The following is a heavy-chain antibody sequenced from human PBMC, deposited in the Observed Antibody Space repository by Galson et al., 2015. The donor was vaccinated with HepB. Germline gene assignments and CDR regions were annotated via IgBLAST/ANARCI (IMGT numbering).Heavy chain of an antibody. Sequence: SLRLSCAASGFTFSSYSMNWVRQAPGKGLEWVSYISSSSSSKYYADSVEGRFTISRDNAKNSLYLQMDSLSDEDTAVYYCARDPCRLAVTGFFDYWGQGTLVTVSS. J-gene: IGHJ4*02. CDR1: GFTFSSYS. CDR3: ARDPCRLAVTGFFDY. D-gene: IGHD3-9*01. V-gene: IGHV3-48*02. CDR2: ISSSSSSK.